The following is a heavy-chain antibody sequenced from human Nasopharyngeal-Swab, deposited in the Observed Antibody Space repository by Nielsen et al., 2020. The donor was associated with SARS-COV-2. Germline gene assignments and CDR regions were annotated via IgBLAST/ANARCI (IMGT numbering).Heavy chain of an antibody. CDR3: ARVLLRALGKFGEGYAFDI. CDR2: ISATSDTV. CDR1: EFIFSDYA. D-gene: IGHD3-10*01. J-gene: IGHJ3*02. V-gene: IGHV3-48*03. Sequence: GESLKISCAASEFIFSDYAMNWVRQAPGKGLEWVSFISATSDTVYYADSVKGRFTISRDNAKNSLYLQMNSLRVEDTAVYYCARVLLRALGKFGEGYAFDIWGQGTMVTVSS.